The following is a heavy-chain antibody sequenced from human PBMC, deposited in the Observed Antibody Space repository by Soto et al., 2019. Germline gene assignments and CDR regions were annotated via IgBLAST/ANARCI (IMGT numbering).Heavy chain of an antibody. CDR3: ARDSPYYYDSSGYPLFDY. Sequence: SETLSLTCTVSGGSISSYYWSWIGQPAGKGLEWIGRIYTSGSTNYNPSLKSRVTMSVDTSKNQFSLKLSSVTAADTAVYYCARDSPYYYDSSGYPLFDYWGQGTLVTVSS. CDR2: IYTSGST. J-gene: IGHJ4*02. CDR1: GGSISSYY. V-gene: IGHV4-4*07. D-gene: IGHD3-22*01.